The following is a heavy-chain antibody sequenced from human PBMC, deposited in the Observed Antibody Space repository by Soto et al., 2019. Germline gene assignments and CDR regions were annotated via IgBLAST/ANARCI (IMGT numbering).Heavy chain of an antibody. Sequence: GGSLRLSCAASGFTFSSYSMNWVRQAPGKGLEWVSSISSSSSYIYYADSVKGRFTISRDNAKNSLYLQMNSLRAEDTAVYYCARVPVLWEEYSGYDNAFDIWGQGTMVTVSS. CDR2: ISSSSSYI. D-gene: IGHD5-12*01. CDR1: GFTFSSYS. J-gene: IGHJ3*02. CDR3: ARVPVLWEEYSGYDNAFDI. V-gene: IGHV3-21*01.